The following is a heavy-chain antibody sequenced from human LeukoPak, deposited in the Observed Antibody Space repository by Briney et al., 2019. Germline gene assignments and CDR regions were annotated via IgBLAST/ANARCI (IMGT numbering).Heavy chain of an antibody. V-gene: IGHV4-34*01. D-gene: IGHD6-6*01. CDR3: ARGSMAARPVYFDY. CDR1: GGSFSGYY. J-gene: IGHJ4*02. Sequence: PSETLSLTCAVYGGSFSGYYWSWIRQPPGKGLEWIGEINHSGSTNYNPSLKSRVTISVDTSKNQFSLKLSSVTAADTAVYYCARGSMAARPVYFDYWGQGTLVTVSS. CDR2: INHSGST.